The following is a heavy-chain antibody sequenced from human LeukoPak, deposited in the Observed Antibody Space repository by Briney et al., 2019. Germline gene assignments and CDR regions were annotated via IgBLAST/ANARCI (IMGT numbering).Heavy chain of an antibody. CDR3: ARQTGSGLFILP. D-gene: IGHD3/OR15-3a*01. CDR2: IYYSGST. V-gene: IGHV4-59*08. J-gene: IGHJ4*02. Sequence: PSETLSLTCTVSGGSISSYYWIWIRQPPGKGLEWIGYIYYSGSTYYNPSLKSRVTISVDTSKNQFSLKLSSVTAADTAVYYCARQTGSGLFILPGGQGTLVTVSS. CDR1: GGSISSYY.